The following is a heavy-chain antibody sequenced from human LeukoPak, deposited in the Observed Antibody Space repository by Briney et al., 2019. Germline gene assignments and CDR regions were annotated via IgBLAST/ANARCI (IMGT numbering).Heavy chain of an antibody. CDR3: ARGGPYSGSADFDY. Sequence: VASVKVSCKASGGTFSSYAISWARQAPGQGLEWMGWISAYNGNTNYAQKLQGRVTMTTDTSTSTAYMELRSLRSDDTAVYYCARGGPYSGSADFDYWGQGTLVTVSS. CDR1: GGTFSSYA. D-gene: IGHD1-26*01. V-gene: IGHV1-18*01. J-gene: IGHJ4*02. CDR2: ISAYNGNT.